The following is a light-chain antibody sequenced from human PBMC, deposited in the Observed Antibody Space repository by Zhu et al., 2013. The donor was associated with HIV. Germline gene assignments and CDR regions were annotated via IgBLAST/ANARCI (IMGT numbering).Light chain of an antibody. CDR2: ETS. Sequence: DIQMTQSPPTLSASIGDTVTITCRASQNLGKWLAWYRQKPGRSPDLIIYETSKLETGVPSRFSGSGYGTEFSLTISSLQPDDFATYYCQQCHTYNFGQGTKVETK. CDR1: QNLGKW. J-gene: IGKJ2*01. CDR3: QQCHTYN. V-gene: IGKV1-5*03.